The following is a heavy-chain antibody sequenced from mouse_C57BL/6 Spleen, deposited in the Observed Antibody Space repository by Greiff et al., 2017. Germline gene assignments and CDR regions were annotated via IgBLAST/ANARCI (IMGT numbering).Heavy chain of an antibody. Sequence: QVQLQQSGPELVKPGASVKISCKASGYAFSSSWMNWVKQRPGKGLEWIGRIYPGDGDTNYNGKFKGKATLTAAKSSSTAYMQLSSLTSEDSAVYFCERCLLPHYYSMDYWGQGTSVTVSS. D-gene: IGHD2-1*01. CDR1: GYAFSSSW. J-gene: IGHJ4*01. V-gene: IGHV1-82*01. CDR2: IYPGDGDT. CDR3: ERCLLPHYYSMDY.